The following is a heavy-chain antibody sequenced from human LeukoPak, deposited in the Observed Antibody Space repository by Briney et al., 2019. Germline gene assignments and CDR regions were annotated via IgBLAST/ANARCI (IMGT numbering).Heavy chain of an antibody. CDR2: IKQDGSEK. J-gene: IGHJ4*02. CDR3: ARASGGITIFGVVSY. V-gene: IGHV3-7*01. D-gene: IGHD3-3*01. CDR1: GFTFSSYW. Sequence: PGGSLRLSCAASGFTFSSYWMSWDRQAPGRGLEWVAKIKQDGSEKYYVDSVKGRFTISRDNAKNSLYLQMNSLRAEDTAVYYCARASGGITIFGVVSYWGQGILVTVSS.